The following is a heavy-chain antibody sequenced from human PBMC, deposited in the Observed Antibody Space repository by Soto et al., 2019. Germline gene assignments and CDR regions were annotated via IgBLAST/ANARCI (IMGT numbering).Heavy chain of an antibody. CDR1: GGSMTSYY. CDR3: ARGAVTGVDYGLDV. V-gene: IGHV4-4*07. J-gene: IGHJ6*02. D-gene: IGHD4-4*01. CDR2: IYTSGGT. Sequence: SDTLSLTCSVSGGSMTSYYWSWIRQPAGKGLEWIGRIYTSGGTNYNPSLKRRVTMSRDTSKKQISLKLSSVTAADTAVYYCARGAVTGVDYGLDVWGQGTTVTVS.